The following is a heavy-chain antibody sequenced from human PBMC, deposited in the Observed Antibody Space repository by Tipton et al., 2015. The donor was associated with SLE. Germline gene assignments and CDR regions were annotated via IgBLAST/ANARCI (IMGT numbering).Heavy chain of an antibody. CDR2: IWYDGSNK. CDR3: ARRHFGVVFISAFDI. J-gene: IGHJ3*02. D-gene: IGHD3-3*01. Sequence: RSLRPSCAASGFTFSSYGMHWVRQAPGKGLEWVAVIWYDGSNKYYADSVKGRFTISRDNAKNSLYLQMNSLRAEDTAVYYCARRHFGVVFISAFDIWGQGTMVTVSS. V-gene: IGHV3-33*01. CDR1: GFTFSSYG.